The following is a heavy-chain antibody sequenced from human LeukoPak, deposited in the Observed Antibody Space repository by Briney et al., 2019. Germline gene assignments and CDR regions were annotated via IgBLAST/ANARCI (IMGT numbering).Heavy chain of an antibody. V-gene: IGHV3-30*18. CDR3: AKDLGGDTVVLDY. CDR1: GFTFSSYG. CDR2: ISYDGSNK. Sequence: PGGSLRLSCAASGFTFSSYGMHWVRQAPGKGLEWVAVISYDGSNKYYADSVKGRFTISRDNSKNTLYLQMNSLRAEDTAVYYRAKDLGGDTVVLDYWGQGTLVTVSS. J-gene: IGHJ4*02. D-gene: IGHD2-21*02.